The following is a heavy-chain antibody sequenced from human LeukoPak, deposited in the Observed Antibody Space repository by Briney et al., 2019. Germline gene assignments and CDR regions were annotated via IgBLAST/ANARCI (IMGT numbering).Heavy chain of an antibody. V-gene: IGHV4-38-2*02. CDR1: GYPISSGYY. CDR2: IYHSGST. D-gene: IGHD4-17*01. Sequence: SETLSLTCTVSGYPISSGYYWGWIRQPPGKGLEWIGSIYHSGSTYYNPSLKSRVTISVDTSKNQFSLKLSSVTAADTAVYYCASLLGLRVVGGDYWGQGTLVTVSS. CDR3: ASLLGLRVVGGDY. J-gene: IGHJ4*02.